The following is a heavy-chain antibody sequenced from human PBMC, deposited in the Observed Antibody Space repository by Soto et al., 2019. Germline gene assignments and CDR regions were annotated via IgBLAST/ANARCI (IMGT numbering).Heavy chain of an antibody. V-gene: IGHV1-46*01. CDR2: INPSGGST. Sequence: ASVKVSCKASGYTFTSYYMHWARQAPGQGLEWMGIINPSGGSTSYAQKFQGRVTMTRDTSTSTVYMELSSLRSEDTAVYYCARGSPVSGSYYKGAFDIWGQGTMVTVSS. D-gene: IGHD1-26*01. CDR3: ARGSPVSGSYYKGAFDI. J-gene: IGHJ3*02. CDR1: GYTFTSYY.